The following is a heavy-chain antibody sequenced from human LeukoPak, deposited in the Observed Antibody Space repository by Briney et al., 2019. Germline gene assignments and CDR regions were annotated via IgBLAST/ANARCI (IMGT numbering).Heavy chain of an antibody. CDR3: VTVYSFGDY. Sequence: ASVKVSCKASGYTFTDHHMHWVRQAPGQGLEWMGWINPNSGGTNYAQKFQGRVSMTRDTSTSTAYMELSRLRSDDTALHYCVTVYSFGDYWGQGTLVTVSS. J-gene: IGHJ4*02. CDR1: GYTFTDHH. V-gene: IGHV1-2*02. CDR2: INPNSGGT. D-gene: IGHD3-16*01.